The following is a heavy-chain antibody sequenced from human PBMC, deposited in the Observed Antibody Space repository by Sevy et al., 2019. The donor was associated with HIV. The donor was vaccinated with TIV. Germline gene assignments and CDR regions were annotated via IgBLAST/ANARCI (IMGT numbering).Heavy chain of an antibody. V-gene: IGHV3-30-3*01. D-gene: IGHD6-19*01. CDR2: ISYDGSNK. CDR3: ARSVEREGSRCLFS. Sequence: GGSLRLSCAASGFTFSNYAIHWVRQAPGKGLEWVAVISYDGSNKYHADSVKGRFTISRDNSKNTLYLQMNSLRPEDTAVYDCARSVEREGSRCLFSWGQGTLVTVSS. CDR1: GFTFSNYA. J-gene: IGHJ5*02.